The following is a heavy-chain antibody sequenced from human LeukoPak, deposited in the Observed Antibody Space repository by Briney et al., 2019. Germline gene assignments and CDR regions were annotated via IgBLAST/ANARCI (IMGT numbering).Heavy chain of an antibody. CDR3: AGGGRKRVPAVMGRRHSYYYYMDV. V-gene: IGHV1-3*01. CDR1: GFTFTIYN. Sequence: ASVKVSCKASGFTFTIYNIDWVRQAPGQGLEWMGWIDAGKGNIRFPKKCQGRVTITADESRSTAYIALSSVGRRHTAVPCIAGGGRKRVPAVMGRRHSYYYYMDVWGKGTTVTVSS. D-gene: IGHD2-2*01. J-gene: IGHJ6*03. CDR2: IDAGKGNI.